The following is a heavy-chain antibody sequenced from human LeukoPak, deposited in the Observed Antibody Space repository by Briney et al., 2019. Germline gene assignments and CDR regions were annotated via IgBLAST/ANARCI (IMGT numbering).Heavy chain of an antibody. CDR2: INPSGGST. J-gene: IGHJ4*02. D-gene: IGHD1-14*01. CDR3: ARGPLAGFDY. V-gene: IGHV1-46*01. Sequence: ASVKVSCKASGYTFTSYYMHWVRQAPGQGLEWMGIINPSGGSTSYAQKFQGRVTITADKSTSTAYMELSSLRSEDTAVYYCARGPLAGFDYWGQGTLVTVSS. CDR1: GYTFTSYY.